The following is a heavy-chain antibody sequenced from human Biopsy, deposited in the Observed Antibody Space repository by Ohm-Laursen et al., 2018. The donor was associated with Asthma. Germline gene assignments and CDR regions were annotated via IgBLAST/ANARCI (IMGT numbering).Heavy chain of an antibody. CDR2: ISYDGRET. Sequence: SLRLSCAASGFRFPIYGMHWVRQGPGKGPEWVALISYDGRETGYVDSVKGRFTISRDNFRNTAHLQMSSLRPEDSAVYCCTRDRFYNSVTSESFYYGVDVWGQGTTVTVSS. J-gene: IGHJ6*02. CDR1: GFRFPIYG. V-gene: IGHV3-30*03. D-gene: IGHD2-21*02. CDR3: TRDRFYNSVTSESFYYGVDV.